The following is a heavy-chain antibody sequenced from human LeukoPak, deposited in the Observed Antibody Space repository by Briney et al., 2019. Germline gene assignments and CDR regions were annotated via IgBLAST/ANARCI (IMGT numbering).Heavy chain of an antibody. V-gene: IGHV3-15*01. J-gene: IGHJ4*02. CDR3: TRVGSWGLHLD. Sequence: PGGSLRLSCAASGFTFSNAWMNWARQAPGKGLEWVGRIKSKTGGGTTDYAAPVKGRFTISRDDSKNMLYLQMNSLKTEDTALYYCTRVGSWGLHLDWGQGTLVTVSS. CDR2: IKSKTGGGTT. D-gene: IGHD6-13*01. CDR1: GFTFSNAW.